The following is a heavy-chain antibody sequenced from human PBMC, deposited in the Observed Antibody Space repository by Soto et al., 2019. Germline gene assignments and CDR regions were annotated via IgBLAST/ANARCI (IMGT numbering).Heavy chain of an antibody. J-gene: IGHJ6*02. D-gene: IGHD5-18*01. V-gene: IGHV4-34*01. CDR3: ARVRRTAMVLSYYYGMDV. CDR2: INHSGST. CDR1: GGSFSGYY. Sequence: SDTLSLTCAVYGGSFSGYYWSWIRQPPGKGLEWIGEINHSGSTNYNPSLKSRVTISVDTSKNQFSLKLSSVTAAGTAVYYCARVRRTAMVLSYYYGMDVWGQGTTVTVSS.